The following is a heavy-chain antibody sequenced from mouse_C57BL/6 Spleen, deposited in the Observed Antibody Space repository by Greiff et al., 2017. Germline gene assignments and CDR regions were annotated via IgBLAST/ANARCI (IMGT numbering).Heavy chain of an antibody. J-gene: IGHJ4*01. CDR1: GYTFTSYW. Sequence: QVQLQQPGAELVKPGASVKLSCKASGYTFTSYWMHWVKQRPGQGLEWIGMIHPNCGSTNYNEKLKSKATLTVDKSSSTAYMQLRSLTSEDSAVYYCARGRDAIDYWGQGTSVTVSS. V-gene: IGHV1-64*01. CDR3: ARGRDAIDY. CDR2: IHPNCGST.